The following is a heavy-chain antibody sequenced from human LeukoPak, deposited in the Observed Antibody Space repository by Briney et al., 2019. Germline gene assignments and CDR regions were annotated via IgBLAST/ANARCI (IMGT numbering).Heavy chain of an antibody. CDR3: ARSGSGYLRYYFDY. J-gene: IGHJ4*02. CDR2: MYSSGST. Sequence: SETLSLTCTVSGYSITSSSYYWGWIRQPPGKGLEWIGSMYSSGSTYYNPSLKSRVTISLDTSKNQFSLKLSSVTAADTAVYYCARSGSGYLRYYFDYWGQGTLVTVSS. CDR1: GYSITSSSYY. V-gene: IGHV4-39*07. D-gene: IGHD5-12*01.